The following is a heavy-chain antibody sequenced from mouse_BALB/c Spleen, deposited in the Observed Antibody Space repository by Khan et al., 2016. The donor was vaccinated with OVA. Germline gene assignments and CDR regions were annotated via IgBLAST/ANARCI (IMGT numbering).Heavy chain of an antibody. J-gene: IGHJ2*01. V-gene: IGHV1S137*01. CDR2: ISTYSGNT. Sequence: QVQLQQPGPELVRPGVSVKISCKGSGYIFTDYAMHWVKQSHAKSLEWIGLISTYSGNTYYTQMFTGKATMTVDNSSRTFYMELARLTSEDSAIYYCARPAYDGYDDYWCHGTTLTVSS. CDR3: ARPAYDGYDDY. D-gene: IGHD2-3*01. CDR1: GYIFTDYA.